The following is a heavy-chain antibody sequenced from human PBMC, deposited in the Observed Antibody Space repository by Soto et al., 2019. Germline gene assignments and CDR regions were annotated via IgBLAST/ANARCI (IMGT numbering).Heavy chain of an antibody. CDR2: INPSGGST. CDR1: GYTFTSYY. D-gene: IGHD6-13*01. J-gene: IGHJ4*02. Sequence: QVQLVQSGAEVKKPGASVKVSCKASGYTFTSYYMHWVRQAPGQGLEWMGIINPSGGSTSYAQKFQGRDIMTRDTSTSTVYMELSSLRSEDTAVYYCAAESLRLAAAFDYWGQGPLVTVS. V-gene: IGHV1-46*01. CDR3: AAESLRLAAAFDY.